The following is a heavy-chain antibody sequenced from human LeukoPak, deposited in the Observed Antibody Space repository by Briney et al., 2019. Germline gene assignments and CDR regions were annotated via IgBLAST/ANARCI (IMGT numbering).Heavy chain of an antibody. D-gene: IGHD6-13*01. Sequence: GESLKISCKRSGYSFTSYWIGWVRQMPGKGLEWMGIIYPGDSDTRYSPSFQGQVTISADKSISTAYLQWSSLKASDTAMYYCAGANSYRSSWVYFYHWPQGTLVTVSS. V-gene: IGHV5-51*01. CDR3: AGANSYRSSWVYFYH. CDR1: GYSFTSYW. J-gene: IGHJ4*02. CDR2: IYPGDSDT.